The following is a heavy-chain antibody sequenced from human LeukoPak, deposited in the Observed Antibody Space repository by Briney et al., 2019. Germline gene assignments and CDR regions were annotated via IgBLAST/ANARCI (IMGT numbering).Heavy chain of an antibody. J-gene: IGHJ4*02. CDR3: AKDRRVGVTPCFDY. V-gene: IGHV3-23*01. Sequence: GGSLRLSCAASGFMFSTYAMTWVRQAPGKGLEWVSSLSGSGDSTYYADSVRGRFTISRDISNNTLHLQILWRRSEATAVYYCAKDRRVGVTPCFDYWGQGALVTVSS. CDR2: LSGSGDST. D-gene: IGHD1-26*01. CDR1: GFMFSTYA.